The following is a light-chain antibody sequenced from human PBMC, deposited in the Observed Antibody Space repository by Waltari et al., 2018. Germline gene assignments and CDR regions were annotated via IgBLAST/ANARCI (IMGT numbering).Light chain of an antibody. J-gene: IGLJ2*01. CDR1: NLGNKY. V-gene: IGLV3-1*01. Sequence: SYDLTQPPSVSVSPGQTVTISCSGHNLGNKYVSWYQQKAGQAPLLVVYARDRRPPGFPERFSGSNSDTPATLTISGTQAIDEADYYCQTWDSSLVVFGGGTKLTVL. CDR3: QTWDSSLVV. CDR2: ARD.